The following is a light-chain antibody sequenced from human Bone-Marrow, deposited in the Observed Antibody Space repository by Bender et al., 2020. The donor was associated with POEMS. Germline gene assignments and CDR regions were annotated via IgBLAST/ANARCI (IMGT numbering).Light chain of an antibody. CDR1: NIGSQS. CDR2: YDS. V-gene: IGLV3-21*04. Sequence: SYVLTQPPSVSVAPGETAKITCVANNIGSQSIHWHQQKPGQAPILVIYYDSDRPSGIPERFSGSNSQNTATLTITRVEAGDEADYYCQVWDSSGDQAVFGGRTKLTVL. J-gene: IGLJ3*02. CDR3: QVWDSSGDQAV.